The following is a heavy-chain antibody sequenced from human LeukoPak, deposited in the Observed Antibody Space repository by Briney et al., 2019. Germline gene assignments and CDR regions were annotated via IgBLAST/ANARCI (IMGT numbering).Heavy chain of an antibody. CDR1: GFTFSSYS. J-gene: IGHJ4*02. CDR3: ASRYCSGGSYFFDY. D-gene: IGHD2-15*01. CDR2: ISSSSSYI. V-gene: IGHV3-21*04. Sequence: GGSLRLSCAASGFTFSSYSMNWVRQAPGKGLEWVSSISSSSSYIYYADSVKGRFTISRDNAKNSLYLQMNSLRAEDTAVYYCASRYCSGGSYFFDYWGQGTLVTVSS.